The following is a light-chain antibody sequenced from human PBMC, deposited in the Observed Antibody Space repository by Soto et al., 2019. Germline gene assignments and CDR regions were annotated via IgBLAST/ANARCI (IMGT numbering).Light chain of an antibody. J-gene: IGLJ2*01. CDR3: AAWDDSLNGLV. CDR1: SSNIGSNT. V-gene: IGLV1-44*01. Sequence: LTQPPSASGTPGPRVTISCSGSSSNIGSNTVTWYQQFPGTAPKLLIYRDNRRPSGVPDRFSGSKSGTSASLAISELQSEDEADYFCAAWDDSLNGLVFGGGTKVTVL. CDR2: RDN.